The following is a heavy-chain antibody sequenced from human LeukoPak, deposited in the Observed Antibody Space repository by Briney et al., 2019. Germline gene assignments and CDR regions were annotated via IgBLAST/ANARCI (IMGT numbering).Heavy chain of an antibody. J-gene: IGHJ4*02. D-gene: IGHD3-10*01. CDR3: ARHGDYYGSGVDY. Sequence: SETLSLTCTVSGGSISSYYWSWIRQPPGKGLEWIGYIYYSGSTDYNPSLKSRVTISVDTSKNQFSLKLSSVTAADTAVHYCARHGDYYGSGVDYWGQGTLVTVSS. V-gene: IGHV4-59*08. CDR1: GGSISSYY. CDR2: IYYSGST.